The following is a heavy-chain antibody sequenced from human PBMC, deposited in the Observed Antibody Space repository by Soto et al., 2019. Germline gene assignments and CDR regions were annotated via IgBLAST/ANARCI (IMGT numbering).Heavy chain of an antibody. J-gene: IGHJ4*02. CDR3: ARALGELFPLKEYYFDY. CDR2: MNPNSGNT. Sequence: ASVKVSCKASGYTFTSYDINWVRQATGQGLEWMGWMNPNSGNTGYAQKFQGRVTMTRNTSISTAYMELSSLRSEDTAVYYCARALGELFPLKEYYFDYWGQGTLVTVSS. V-gene: IGHV1-8*01. D-gene: IGHD3-16*01. CDR1: GYTFTSYD.